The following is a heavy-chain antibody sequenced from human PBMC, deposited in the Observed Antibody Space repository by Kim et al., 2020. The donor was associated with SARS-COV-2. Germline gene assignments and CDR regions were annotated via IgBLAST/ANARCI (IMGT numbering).Heavy chain of an antibody. CDR1: GYTFTSYY. D-gene: IGHD3-9*01. V-gene: IGHV1-46*01. Sequence: ASVKVSYKASGYTFTSYYMHWVRQAPGQGLEWMGIITPSGGSTSYAHKFKGRVTMTRDTSTSTVYMELSSLRSEDTAVYYCARENYDILTGYYNRDYYGMDVWGQGTTVTVSS. J-gene: IGHJ6*02. CDR2: ITPSGGST. CDR3: ARENYDILTGYYNRDYYGMDV.